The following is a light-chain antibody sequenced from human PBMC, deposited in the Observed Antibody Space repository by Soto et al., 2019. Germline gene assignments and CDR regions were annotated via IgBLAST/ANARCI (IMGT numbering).Light chain of an antibody. CDR1: SSDVGGYNY. V-gene: IGLV2-14*01. CDR3: SSYTSSSNHV. CDR2: EVS. Sequence: QSALTQPASVSGSPGQSITISCTGTSSDVGGYNYVSWYQQHPGRAPKLMIYEVSNRPSGVSNRFSGSKSGNTASLTISGLQAEDAADYYWSSYTSSSNHVFGSRTKVTVL. J-gene: IGLJ1*01.